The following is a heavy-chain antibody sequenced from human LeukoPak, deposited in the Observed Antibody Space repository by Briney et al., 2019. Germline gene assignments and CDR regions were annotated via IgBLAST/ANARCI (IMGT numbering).Heavy chain of an antibody. V-gene: IGHV5-51*01. CDR2: IYPGDSGT. D-gene: IGHD3-22*01. Sequence: GESLKISCKGSGYSFTSYWISWVRQMPGKGLEWMGIIYPGDSGTRYSPSFQGQVTISADKSISTAYLQWSSLKASDTAMYYCARPIYYYDSSGFFDYWGQGTLVTVSS. J-gene: IGHJ4*02. CDR3: ARPIYYYDSSGFFDY. CDR1: GYSFTSYW.